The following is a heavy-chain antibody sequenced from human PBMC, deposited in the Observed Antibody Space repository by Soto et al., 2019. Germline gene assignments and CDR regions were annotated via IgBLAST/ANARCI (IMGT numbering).Heavy chain of an antibody. CDR2: MNPNSGNT. D-gene: IGHD4-17*01. J-gene: IGHJ4*02. CDR3: ARTLYGDNVDY. Sequence: QVQLVQSGAEVKKPGASVKVSCKASGYTFTSYDINWVRQATGQGLEWMGWMNPNSGNTGYAQKFQGRVTRTRDTSTSTAYMELSSLRSADTAVYYCARTLYGDNVDYWGQVTLVTVSS. V-gene: IGHV1-8*01. CDR1: GYTFTSYD.